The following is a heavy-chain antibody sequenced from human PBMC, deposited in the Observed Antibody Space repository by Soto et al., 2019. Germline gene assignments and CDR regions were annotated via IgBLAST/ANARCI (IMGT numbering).Heavy chain of an antibody. CDR2: IIPILGIA. D-gene: IGHD3-10*02. J-gene: IGHJ4*02. Sequence: QVQLVQSGAEVKKPGSSVKVSCKASGGTFSSYTISWVRQAPGQGLEWMGRIIPILGIANYAQKFQGRVTITSDKSTSTAYRELSSLRSEDTAVYYCAQTMRCSGSFDYWGQGTLVTVSS. CDR3: AQTMRCSGSFDY. CDR1: GGTFSSYT. V-gene: IGHV1-69*02.